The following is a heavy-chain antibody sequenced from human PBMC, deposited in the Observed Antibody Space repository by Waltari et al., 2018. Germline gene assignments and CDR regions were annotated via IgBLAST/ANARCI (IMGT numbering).Heavy chain of an antibody. CDR3: ATGLYFDF. J-gene: IGHJ4*02. V-gene: IGHV3-15*01. CDR2: IKSKANGGTI. D-gene: IGHD2-15*01. Sequence: EVQLVESGGGLVKPGESLRLSCAGSGFTFSNAWMNWVRQAPGKGLEWVGRIKSKANGGTIDYTAPVNGRFTISRDDSKNTVYLQMNSLKTEDTAVYYCATGLYFDFWGQGTLVTVSS. CDR1: GFTFSNAW.